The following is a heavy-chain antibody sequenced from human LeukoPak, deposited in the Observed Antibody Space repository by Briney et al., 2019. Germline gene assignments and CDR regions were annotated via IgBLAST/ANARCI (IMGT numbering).Heavy chain of an antibody. V-gene: IGHV4-59*08. CDR3: ARQFYYDSGGSHY. CDR2: VHYTGTT. D-gene: IGHD3-22*01. J-gene: IGHJ4*02. CDR1: GVSMSSYY. Sequence: SETLSLTCSVSGVSMSSYYWSWIRQPPGKGLEWIEYVHYTGTTNYNASLESRVTISVDTSKNQFSLKLSSVTAADTAVYYCARQFYYDSGGSHYWGQGTLVTVSS.